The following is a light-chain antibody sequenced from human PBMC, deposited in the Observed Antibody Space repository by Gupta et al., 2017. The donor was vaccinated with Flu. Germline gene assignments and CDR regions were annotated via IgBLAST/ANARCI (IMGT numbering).Light chain of an antibody. CDR1: SSHIGSNT. Sequence: SVLTQPPSASGPPGQRVTISCSGSSSHIGSNTVNWYQQLPGTAPNLLIYRNNQRPSGVPARFSGSKYGTSASVATSWLQAEDEADYYCAAWDDSRNGWVFGGGTKLTVL. CDR2: RNN. V-gene: IGLV1-44*01. J-gene: IGLJ3*02. CDR3: AAWDDSRNGWV.